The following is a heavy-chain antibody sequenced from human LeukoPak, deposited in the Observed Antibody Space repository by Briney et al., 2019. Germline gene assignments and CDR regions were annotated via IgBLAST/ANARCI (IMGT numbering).Heavy chain of an antibody. V-gene: IGHV1-46*01. D-gene: IGHD6-19*01. CDR1: GYTFTSYY. Sequence: ASVKVSCKASGYTFTSYYMHWVRQAPGQGLEWMGIISPSGASTSYAQKFQGRVTMTRDTSTNTVYMELSSLRSEDTAVYYCARGPSGSGWHNWFDPWGQGTLVTVSS. J-gene: IGHJ5*02. CDR3: ARGPSGSGWHNWFDP. CDR2: ISPSGAST.